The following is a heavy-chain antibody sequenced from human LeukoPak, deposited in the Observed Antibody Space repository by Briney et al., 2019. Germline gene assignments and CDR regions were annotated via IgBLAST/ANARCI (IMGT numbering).Heavy chain of an antibody. D-gene: IGHD1-26*01. CDR2: IKEDRSVK. Sequence: GALRFSCAASGFTFSSYWMSWVRQAPGKGLEWVANIKEDRSVKYYVDSVKGRFTISRDNGKNSLYLQMNSLRADDTAVYYCGREDQGGATILDCWGQGTLVTVSS. V-gene: IGHV3-7*04. CDR3: GREDQGGATILDC. J-gene: IGHJ4*02. CDR1: GFTFSSYW.